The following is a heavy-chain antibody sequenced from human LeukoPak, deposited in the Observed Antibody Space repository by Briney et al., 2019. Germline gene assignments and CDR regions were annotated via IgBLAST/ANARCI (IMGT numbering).Heavy chain of an antibody. CDR1: GGTFISYA. CDR2: IIPIFGTA. CDR3: ARDWNYYYYYYMDV. J-gene: IGHJ6*03. V-gene: IGHV1-69*05. Sequence: ASVKVSCKASGGTFISYAISWVRQAPGQGLEWMGRIIPIFGTANYAQKFQGRVTITTDESTSTAYMELSSLRSEDTAVYCCARDWNYYYYYYMDVWGKGTTVTVSS. D-gene: IGHD1-1*01.